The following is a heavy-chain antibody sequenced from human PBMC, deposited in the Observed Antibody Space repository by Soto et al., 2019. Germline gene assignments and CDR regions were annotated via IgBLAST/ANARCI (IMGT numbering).Heavy chain of an antibody. CDR1: GFTFSSHG. V-gene: IGHV3-30*18. CDR3: AKGSMEIVVVIPYFDS. D-gene: IGHD3-22*01. CDR2: ISYDGSNK. J-gene: IGHJ4*02. Sequence: LRLSCAASGFTFSSHGMHWVRQAPGKGLEWVAVISYDGSNKYYADSVKGRFTISRDNSKNTLYLQMNSLRAEDTAVYYCAKGSMEIVVVIPYFDSWGQGTLVTVSS.